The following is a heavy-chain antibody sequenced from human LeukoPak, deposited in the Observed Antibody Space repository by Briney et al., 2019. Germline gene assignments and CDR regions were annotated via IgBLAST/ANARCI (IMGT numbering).Heavy chain of an antibody. CDR2: ISATRGIT. CDR1: GFTYTSYT. V-gene: IGHV3-48*01. D-gene: IGHD3-3*01. CDR3: VRGSLASGVVVYYYYYLDV. Sequence: GGSLRLSCAASGFTYTSYTMNWVRQAPGMGLEWLSYISATRGITYYADSVKGRFTISRDNAKNSLSLQMDSLRAEDTAVYYCVRGSLASGVVVYYYYYLDVWGKGTTVTVSS. J-gene: IGHJ6*03.